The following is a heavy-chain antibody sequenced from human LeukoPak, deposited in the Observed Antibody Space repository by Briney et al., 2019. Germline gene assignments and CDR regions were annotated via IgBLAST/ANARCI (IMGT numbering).Heavy chain of an antibody. CDR1: GDSITSSSYN. J-gene: IGHJ4*02. D-gene: IGHD4-23*01. CDR3: ARRTVVIGRDDY. Sequence: PSETLSLTCTVSGDSITSSSYNWGRIRQSPGKGLEWIGSIYYGSGSTYYNPSLKSRITISIDTSKNQFSLKLSSVTAADTAVYYCARRTVVIGRDDYWGQGTLVTVSS. V-gene: IGHV4-39*01. CDR2: IYYGSGST.